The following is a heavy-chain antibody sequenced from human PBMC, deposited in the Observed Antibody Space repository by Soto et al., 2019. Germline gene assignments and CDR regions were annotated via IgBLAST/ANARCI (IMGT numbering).Heavy chain of an antibody. CDR1: GFTFSSYS. CDR2: ISSSSSYI. Sequence: GGSLRLSCAASGFTFSSYSMNWVRQAPGMGLEWVSSISSSSSYIYYADSVKGRFTISRDNAKNSLYLQMNSLRAEDTAVYYCAKIGGYSYNFDYWGQGTLVTVS. D-gene: IGHD5-18*01. J-gene: IGHJ4*02. CDR3: AKIGGYSYNFDY. V-gene: IGHV3-21*01.